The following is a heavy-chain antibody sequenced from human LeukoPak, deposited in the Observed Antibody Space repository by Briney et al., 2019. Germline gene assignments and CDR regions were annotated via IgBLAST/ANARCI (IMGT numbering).Heavy chain of an antibody. D-gene: IGHD6-19*01. J-gene: IGHJ4*02. CDR2: IYSDGSRT. CDR3: VKSPGSGWPV. Sequence: PGGSLRLSCAASGFTFSSFAMHWVRQAPGKGLEYLSAIYSDGSRTYYADSVKGRFTISRDNSKNTLYFEMSSLGVEDTAVYYCVKSPGSGWPVWGQGTLLTVSS. CDR1: GFTFSSFA. V-gene: IGHV3-64D*06.